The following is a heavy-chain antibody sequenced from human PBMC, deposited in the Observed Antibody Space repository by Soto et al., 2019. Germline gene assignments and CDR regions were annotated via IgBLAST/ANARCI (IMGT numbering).Heavy chain of an antibody. D-gene: IGHD3-10*01. V-gene: IGHV1-69*06. CDR2: IIPIFGTA. Sequence: QVRLMQSGAEVKKPGSSVKASCKTSGGTFSTSAISWVRQAPGQGLEWMGGIIPIFGTANYAQKFQGRVSITADKSTSTAYMELSSLTSEDTAVYYCASGEVRGGGDVWGQGTTVTVSS. J-gene: IGHJ6*02. CDR3: ASGEVRGGGDV. CDR1: GGTFSTSA.